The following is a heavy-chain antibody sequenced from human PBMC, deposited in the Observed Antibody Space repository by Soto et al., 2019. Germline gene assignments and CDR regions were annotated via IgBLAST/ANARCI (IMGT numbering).Heavy chain of an antibody. CDR1: GFTFSSYA. D-gene: IGHD6-19*01. V-gene: IGHV3-23*01. Sequence: SGGSLRLSCAASGFTFSSYAMSWVRQAPGKGLEWVSAISGSGGSTYYADSVKGRFTISRDNSKNTLYLQMNSLRAEDTAVYYCAKPFIAVAGNFVPDFDYWGQGTLVTVSS. J-gene: IGHJ4*02. CDR2: ISGSGGST. CDR3: AKPFIAVAGNFVPDFDY.